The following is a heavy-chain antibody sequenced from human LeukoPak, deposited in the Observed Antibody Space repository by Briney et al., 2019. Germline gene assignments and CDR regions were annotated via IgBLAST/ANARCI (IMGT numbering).Heavy chain of an antibody. CDR3: ARSRGNSGGYPLDY. CDR1: EFTFSSYS. V-gene: IGHV3-48*01. Sequence: GGSLRLSCEASEFTFSSYSMNWVRQAPGKGLEWVSYISSSSSTIYCAESVKGRFTISRDNAKNSLYLQMNSLRVEDTAVYYCARSRGNSGGYPLDYWGQGTLVTVSS. J-gene: IGHJ4*02. D-gene: IGHD1-26*01. CDR2: ISSSSSTI.